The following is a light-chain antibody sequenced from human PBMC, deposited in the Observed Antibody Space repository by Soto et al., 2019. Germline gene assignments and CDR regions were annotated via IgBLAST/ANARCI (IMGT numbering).Light chain of an antibody. CDR1: SSDVGGYNY. CDR2: EVT. Sequence: QSVLTQPASVSGSPGQSITISCTGTSSDVGGYNYVSWYQHHPGKAPKLMIYEVTQRPSGVPDRFSASKSGNTASLTVSGLQAEDEADYYCSSYAGSNMGVFGTGTKLTVL. J-gene: IGLJ1*01. V-gene: IGLV2-8*01. CDR3: SSYAGSNMGV.